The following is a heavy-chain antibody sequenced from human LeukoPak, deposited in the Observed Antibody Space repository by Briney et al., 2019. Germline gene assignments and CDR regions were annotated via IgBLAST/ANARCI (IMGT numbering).Heavy chain of an antibody. CDR3: AKWPEGAMDYFDY. CDR2: ISGDGTRT. Sequence: GGSLRLSCAASGFTFSSYWMNWARQAPGKGLEWVSAISGDGTRTYYADSVKGRFTISRDNSKNTLYLEMSSLRVEDTAIYYCAKWPEGAMDYFDYWGQGTLVTVSS. J-gene: IGHJ4*02. D-gene: IGHD3-16*01. V-gene: IGHV3-23*01. CDR1: GFTFSSYW.